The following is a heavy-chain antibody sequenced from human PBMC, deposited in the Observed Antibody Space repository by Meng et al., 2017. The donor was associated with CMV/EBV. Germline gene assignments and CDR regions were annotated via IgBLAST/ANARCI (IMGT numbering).Heavy chain of an antibody. D-gene: IGHD3-3*01. CDR2: IYYSGST. CDR1: GGSISSGDYY. J-gene: IGHJ4*02. V-gene: IGHV4-30-4*08. Sequence: QVHLQDSGPGLVKPSQTLSLTCPVSGGSISSGDYYWSWIRQPPGKGLEWIGYIYYSGSTYYNPSLKSRVTISVDTSKNQFSLKLSSVTAADTAVYYCARDNRRGGVDYWGQGTLVTVSS. CDR3: ARDNRRGGVDY.